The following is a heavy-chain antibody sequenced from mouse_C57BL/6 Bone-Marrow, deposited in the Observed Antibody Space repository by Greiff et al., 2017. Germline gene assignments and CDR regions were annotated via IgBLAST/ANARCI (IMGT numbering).Heavy chain of an antibody. J-gene: IGHJ2*01. D-gene: IGHD1-1*01. Sequence: EVKVEESGGGLVKPGGSLKLSCAASGFTFSSYAMSWVRQTPEKRLEWVATISDGGSYTYYPDNVKGRFTISRYNAKNNLYLQMRHLKAEDTAMYYCARGHYYGSSWDYWGQGTTLTVSS. CDR1: GFTFSSYA. V-gene: IGHV5-4*03. CDR2: ISDGGSYT. CDR3: ARGHYYGSSWDY.